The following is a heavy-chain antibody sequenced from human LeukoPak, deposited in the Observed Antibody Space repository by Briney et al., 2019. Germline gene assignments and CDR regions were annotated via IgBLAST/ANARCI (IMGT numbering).Heavy chain of an antibody. J-gene: IGHJ6*03. CDR2: IYYSGST. V-gene: IGHV4-31*03. CDR1: GGSISSGGYY. Sequence: SETLSLTCTVSGGSISSGGYYWSWIRQHPGKGLEWIGYIYYSGSTYYNPSLKSRVTISVDTSKNQFSLKLSSVTAADTAVYYCARVIRGSGKYYYYYVDVWGKGTTVTVSS. CDR3: ARVIRGSGKYYYYYVDV. D-gene: IGHD3-10*01.